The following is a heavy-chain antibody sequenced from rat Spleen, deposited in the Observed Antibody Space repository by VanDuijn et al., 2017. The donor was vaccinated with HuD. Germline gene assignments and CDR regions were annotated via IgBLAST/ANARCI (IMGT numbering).Heavy chain of an antibody. Sequence: EVQLVESGGGLVQPGRSMKLSCATSGFTFSSFPMAWVRQAPTRGLEWVASIDSSGSKSYFRDSVTGRFTISRDNAKSTLYLQMDSLRSEDTATYYCTLGSHYFDVPYYYEYWGQGVMVTVSS. CDR3: TLGSHYFDVPYYYEY. D-gene: IGHD1-12*02. CDR2: IDSSGSKS. J-gene: IGHJ2*01. V-gene: IGHV5-46*01. CDR1: GFTFSSFP.